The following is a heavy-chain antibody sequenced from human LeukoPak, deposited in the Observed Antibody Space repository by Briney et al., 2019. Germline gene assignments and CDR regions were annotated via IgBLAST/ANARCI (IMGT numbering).Heavy chain of an antibody. D-gene: IGHD3-22*01. Sequence: PSETLSLTCTVSGGSISSYYWSWIRQPPGKGLEWIGYIYYSGSTNYNPSLKSRVTISVDTSKNQFSLKLSSVTAADTAVYYCARRGYGYSSGYYFDYWGQGTLVTVSS. J-gene: IGHJ4*02. CDR2: IYYSGST. CDR3: ARRGYGYSSGYYFDY. V-gene: IGHV4-59*08. CDR1: GGSISSYY.